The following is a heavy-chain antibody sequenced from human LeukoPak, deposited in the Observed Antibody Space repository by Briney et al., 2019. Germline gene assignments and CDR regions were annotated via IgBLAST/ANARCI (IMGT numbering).Heavy chain of an antibody. J-gene: IGHJ5*02. CDR2: IYYSGST. CDR1: GGSISSYY. CDR3: ARWSGSYGLNWFDP. V-gene: IGHV4-59*08. D-gene: IGHD1-26*01. Sequence: SETLSLTCTVSGGSISSYYWSWIRQPPGKGLEWIGYIYYSGSTNYNPSLKSRVTISVDTSKNQFSLKLSSVTAADTAVYYCARWSGSYGLNWFDPWGQGTLVTVSS.